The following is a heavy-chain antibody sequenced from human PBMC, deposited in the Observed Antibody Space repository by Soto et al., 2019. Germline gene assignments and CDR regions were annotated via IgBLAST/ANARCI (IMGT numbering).Heavy chain of an antibody. Sequence: LRRSCAASGFTFSSYGMDWVRQAPGKGLEWVAVIWYDGSNKYYADSVKGRFTISRDNSKNTLYLQMNSLRAEDTAVYYCARDHIIGDFWSGYYNPGYWGQGTLVTVSS. CDR1: GFTFSSYG. CDR2: IWYDGSNK. D-gene: IGHD3-3*01. V-gene: IGHV3-33*01. CDR3: ARDHIIGDFWSGYYNPGY. J-gene: IGHJ4*02.